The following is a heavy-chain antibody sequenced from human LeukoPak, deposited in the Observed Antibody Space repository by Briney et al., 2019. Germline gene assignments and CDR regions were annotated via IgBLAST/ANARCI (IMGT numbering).Heavy chain of an antibody. V-gene: IGHV3-7*01. J-gene: IGHJ3*02. CDR2: IKEDGSEK. CDR3: ARDFDDAFDI. Sequence: GGSLRLSCAASGFTFSSYWMGWVRQAPGKGLEWVANIKEDGSEKYYVDSVKGRFTISRDNAKNSLFLQMNSLRAEDTALYYCARDFDDAFDIWGQGTMVTVSS. CDR1: GFTFSSYW.